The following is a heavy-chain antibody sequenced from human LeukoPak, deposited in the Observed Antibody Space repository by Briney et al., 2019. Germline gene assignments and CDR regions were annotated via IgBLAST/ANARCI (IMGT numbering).Heavy chain of an antibody. J-gene: IGHJ4*02. CDR1: GFTLSSYA. CDR3: AKGGKYDILTGYPRSRLLGDY. Sequence: GGSLRLSCAASGFTLSSYAMSWVRQGPGKGLEWVSAISVSGNTYHADSVKGRFTISRDNSKNTLYLQMNSLRPEDTAVYYCAKGGKYDILTGYPRSRLLGDYWGQGTLVTVSS. D-gene: IGHD3-9*01. V-gene: IGHV3-23*01. CDR2: ISVSGNT.